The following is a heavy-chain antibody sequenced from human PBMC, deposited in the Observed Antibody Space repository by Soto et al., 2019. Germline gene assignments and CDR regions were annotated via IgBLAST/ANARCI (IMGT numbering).Heavy chain of an antibody. CDR2: IYYSGST. CDR3: ARAETGDGYKFDY. CDR1: GGSISSGGYY. V-gene: IGHV4-31*02. Sequence: LCGGSISSGGYYWSWIRQHPGKGLEWIGYIYYSGSTYYNPSLKSRVTISVDTSKNQFSLKLSSVTAADTAVYYCARAETGDGYKFDYWGQGTLVTVSS. J-gene: IGHJ4*02. D-gene: IGHD5-12*01.